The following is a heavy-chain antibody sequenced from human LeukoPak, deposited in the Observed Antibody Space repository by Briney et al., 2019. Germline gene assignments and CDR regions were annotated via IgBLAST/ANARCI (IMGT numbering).Heavy chain of an antibody. V-gene: IGHV3-23*01. J-gene: IGHJ4*02. CDR2: IGGSGTRT. CDR1: GSTFTTYG. D-gene: IGHD2-2*03. Sequence: GGSLRLSCSASGSTFTTYGMNWVRQAPGNGLEWVSGIGGSGTRTYYADSVKGRFTISRDNSKNTLYLQMNSLRDEDTAVYYCAKDSHWILFDDWGQGTLVTVSS. CDR3: AKDSHWILFDD.